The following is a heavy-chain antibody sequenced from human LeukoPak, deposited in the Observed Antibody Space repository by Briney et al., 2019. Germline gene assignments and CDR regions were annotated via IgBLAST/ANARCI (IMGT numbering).Heavy chain of an antibody. V-gene: IGHV1-18*01. CDR2: ISAYNGNT. J-gene: IGHJ4*02. D-gene: IGHD3-22*01. Sequence: ASVKVSCKASGYTFTSYGISWVRQAPGQGLEGMGWISAYNGNTNYAQKLQGRVTMTTDTSTSTAYMELRSLRSDDTAVYYCARDNYYDSSGYYYPFDYWGQGTLVTVSS. CDR3: ARDNYYDSSGYYYPFDY. CDR1: GYTFTSYG.